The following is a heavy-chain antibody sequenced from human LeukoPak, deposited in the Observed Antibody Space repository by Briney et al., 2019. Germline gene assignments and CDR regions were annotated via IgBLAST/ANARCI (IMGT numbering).Heavy chain of an antibody. V-gene: IGHV3-7*04. CDR1: GFTFSSYG. J-gene: IGHJ4*02. CDR2: IKQDGSEK. CDR3: ARGEDNADEHLREDY. Sequence: PGGSLRLSCAASGFTFSSYGMHWVRQAPGTGLEWVANIKQDGSEKYYVDSVKGRFTISRDNAKNSLYLQMNSLRADDTAVYYCARGEDNADEHLREDYWGQGILVTVSS. D-gene: IGHD1-1*01.